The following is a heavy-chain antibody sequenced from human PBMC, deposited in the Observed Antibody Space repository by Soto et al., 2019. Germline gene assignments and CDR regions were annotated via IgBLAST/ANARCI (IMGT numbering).Heavy chain of an antibody. D-gene: IGHD3-10*01. CDR2: IYYNGAT. J-gene: IGHJ4*02. V-gene: IGHV4-30-4*08. CDR3: ARDGGRGYYGSGTYFDF. Sequence: QLHLQESGPGLVKPSQTLSLTCTVSGDSMKSADYYWSWIRQPPGKGLEWLGYIYYNGATYYTPSLDSRLTISVDTSKNQFSRKLRSVTAADTAVYFCARDGGRGYYGSGTYFDFWGQGTLVTVSS. CDR1: GDSMKSADYY.